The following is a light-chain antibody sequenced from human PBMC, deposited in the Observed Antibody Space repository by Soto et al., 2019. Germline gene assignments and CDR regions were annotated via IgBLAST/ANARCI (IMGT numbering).Light chain of an antibody. CDR3: AAWDGTLTDYV. CDR1: SSNIGSST. V-gene: IGLV1-44*01. J-gene: IGLJ1*01. Sequence: QSVLTQPPSASGTPGQRVTISCSGSSSNIGSSTVNWYQQLPGTAPKSLIYSNSQRPSGVPDRFSGSKSGTSASLPISGLQSEDEADYYCAAWDGTLTDYVFGTGTKLTVL. CDR2: SNS.